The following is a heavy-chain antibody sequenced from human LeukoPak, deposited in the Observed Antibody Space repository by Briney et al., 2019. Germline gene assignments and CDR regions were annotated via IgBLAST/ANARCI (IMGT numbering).Heavy chain of an antibody. CDR2: IIPIFGTA. J-gene: IGHJ4*02. CDR3: ARHGGIGPKRDYFDY. V-gene: IGHV1-69*05. D-gene: IGHD3-16*01. CDR1: GGTFSSYA. Sequence: SVKVSCKASGGTFSSYAISWVRQAPGQGLEWMGGIIPIFGTANYAQKFQGRVTMTTDTSTSTAYMELRSLTSDDTAIYYCARHGGIGPKRDYFDYWGPGTLVTVSS.